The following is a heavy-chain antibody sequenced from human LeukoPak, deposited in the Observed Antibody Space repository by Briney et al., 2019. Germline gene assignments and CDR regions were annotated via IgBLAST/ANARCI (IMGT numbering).Heavy chain of an antibody. Sequence: GGSLRLSCAASGFTFSTFGMHWVRQAPGKGLEGVTFVRFDGSKKYYADSVKGRFTISRDNSKPTLNLQMNSLRTEGTAVCRCAKRIVCHEGLDYWGQGTLVTVSS. J-gene: IGHJ4*02. V-gene: IGHV3-30*02. CDR2: VRFDGSKK. CDR1: GFTFSTFG. CDR3: AKRIVCHEGLDY. D-gene: IGHD3-16*02.